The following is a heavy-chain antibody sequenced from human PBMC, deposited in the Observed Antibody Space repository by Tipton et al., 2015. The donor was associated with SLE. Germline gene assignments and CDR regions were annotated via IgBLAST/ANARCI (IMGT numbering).Heavy chain of an antibody. D-gene: IGHD6-13*01. J-gene: IGHJ5*02. CDR1: GGSIRSGSYY. CDR2: IFTIGTT. Sequence: TLSLTCTVSGGSIRSGSYYWTWIRQPAGTGLEWIGRIFTIGTTSYNPSLKSRVTISVDTSKNQFSLNLSSVTAADTAVYYCARLVTKRAWFDPWGQGTLVTVSS. CDR3: ARLVTKRAWFDP. V-gene: IGHV4-61*02.